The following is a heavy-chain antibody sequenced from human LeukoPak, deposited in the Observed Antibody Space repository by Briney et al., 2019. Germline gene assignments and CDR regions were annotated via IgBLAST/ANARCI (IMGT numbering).Heavy chain of an antibody. V-gene: IGHV6-1*01. J-gene: IGHJ4*02. CDR1: GDSVSNNTAA. D-gene: IGHD6-19*01. CDR2: TYYRSKWYS. CDR3: ARGAVAAPFDY. Sequence: SQTLSLTCAISGDSVSNNTAAWNWIRQSPSGGLEWLGRTYYRSKWYSDYAVSVKSRITINPDTSKNQFSLQLNSVTPEDTAVYYCARGAVAAPFDYWGQGTLVTVSS.